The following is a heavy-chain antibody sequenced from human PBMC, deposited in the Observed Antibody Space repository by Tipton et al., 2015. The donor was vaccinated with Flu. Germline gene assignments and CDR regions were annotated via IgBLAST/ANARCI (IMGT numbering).Heavy chain of an antibody. CDR1: GGSIGGTSYY. J-gene: IGHJ4*02. D-gene: IGHD5-12*01. Sequence: LRLSCSVSGGSIGGTSYYWGWIRQPPGKGLEWIGSISYSGSSHYNSSLMRRLSLSVHTSRNQFSLSLTSVTAADTAVYFCARSPGGYTFDYWGQGTLATVSS. V-gene: IGHV4-39*07. CDR2: ISYSGSS. CDR3: ARSPGGYTFDY.